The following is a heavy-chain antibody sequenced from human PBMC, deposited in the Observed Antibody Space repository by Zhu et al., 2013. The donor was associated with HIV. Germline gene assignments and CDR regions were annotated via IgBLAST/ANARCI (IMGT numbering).Heavy chain of an antibody. D-gene: IGHD6-13*01. V-gene: IGHV3-53*01. CDR3: ARDVQQLVQDGGAFDI. CDR2: IYSGGST. Sequence: EVQLVESGGGLIQPGGSLRLSCAASGFTVSSNYMSWVRQAPGKGLEWVSVIYSGGSTYYADSVKGRFTISRDNSKNTLYLQMNSLRAEDTAVYYCARDVQQLVQDGGAFDIWGQGTMVTVSS. J-gene: IGHJ3*02. CDR1: GFTVSSNY.